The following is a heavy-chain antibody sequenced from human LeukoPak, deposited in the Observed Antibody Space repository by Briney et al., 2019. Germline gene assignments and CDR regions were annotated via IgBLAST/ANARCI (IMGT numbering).Heavy chain of an antibody. CDR3: AKDLDYTTYGYYSDY. CDR2: IGAGGTFT. J-gene: IGHJ4*02. CDR1: GFTFSSYA. Sequence: GGSLRLSCTASGFTFSSYAMNWVRQAPGKGLEWVSGIGAGGTFTYYADSVKGRFTISRDNSRNTLYLQMNSLRADDTAVYYCAKDLDYTTYGYYSDYWGQGTLVTVS. D-gene: IGHD4-11*01. V-gene: IGHV3-23*01.